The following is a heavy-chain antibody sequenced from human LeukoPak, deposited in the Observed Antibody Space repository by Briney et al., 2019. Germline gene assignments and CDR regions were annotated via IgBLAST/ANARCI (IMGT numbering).Heavy chain of an antibody. CDR2: IYSGGST. CDR3: ASGAMPDAFDI. CDR1: GFTLSSNY. D-gene: IGHD2-2*01. V-gene: IGHV3-53*01. Sequence: GGSLRLSCAASGFTLSSNYMSWVRQAPGKGLEWVSVIYSGGSTYFADSVTGRYTISRDNSKNTLYLQMNTLRPEDTAVYYCASGAMPDAFDIWGQGTMVTVSS. J-gene: IGHJ3*02.